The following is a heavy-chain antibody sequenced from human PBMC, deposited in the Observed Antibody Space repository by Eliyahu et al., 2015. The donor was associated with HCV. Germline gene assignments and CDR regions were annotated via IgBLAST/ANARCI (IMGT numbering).Heavy chain of an antibody. CDR2: ISYDGSNK. CDR3: ARVRGIQLCSLPFDY. J-gene: IGHJ4*02. CDR1: GFPFXGXA. D-gene: IGHD5-18*01. V-gene: IGHV3-30-3*01. Sequence: QVQLVESGGGVVQPGRSLRLSCAASGFPFXGXAIYGLGPPRXKGPEWVAVISYDGSNKYYADSVKGRFTISRDNSKNTLYLQMNSLGAEDTAVYYCARVRGIQLCSLPFDYWGQGTLVTVSS.